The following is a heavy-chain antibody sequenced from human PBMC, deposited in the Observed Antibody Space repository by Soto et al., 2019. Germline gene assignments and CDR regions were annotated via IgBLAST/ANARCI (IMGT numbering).Heavy chain of an antibody. D-gene: IGHD7-27*01. CDR1: GFSFSISP. CDR2: ISYDGTNK. Sequence: QVQLVESGGGVVQPGRSLRLSCAASGFSFSISPMHWVRQAPGKGPEWVALISYDGTNKFYADSVKGRFTISRDNSKSTLYLQVDSLRPGDAAVYYCARDPKTSGGQHWAFNYFDSWGQGTLVNVSS. V-gene: IGHV3-30-3*01. J-gene: IGHJ4*02. CDR3: ARDPKTSGGQHWAFNYFDS.